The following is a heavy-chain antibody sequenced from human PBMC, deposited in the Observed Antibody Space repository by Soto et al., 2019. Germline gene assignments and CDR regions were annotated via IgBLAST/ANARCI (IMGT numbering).Heavy chain of an antibody. D-gene: IGHD5-12*01. CDR1: GGTFRSYA. CDR3: ARTPSAGVATTYFDY. J-gene: IGHJ4*02. V-gene: IGHV1-69*06. Sequence: QVQLVQSGAEVQKPGSSVKVSCKASGGTFRSYAIIWVRQAPGQGHEWMGGIIPIFGTANYAQKFQGRVTITADKSTSTAYMELSSLRSEDTAVYYCARTPSAGVATTYFDYWGQGTLVTVSS. CDR2: IIPIFGTA.